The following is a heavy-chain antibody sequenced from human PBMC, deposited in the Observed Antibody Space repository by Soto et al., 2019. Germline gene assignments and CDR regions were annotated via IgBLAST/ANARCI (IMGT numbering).Heavy chain of an antibody. J-gene: IGHJ4*02. CDR3: ATALDGGSYLAVDY. D-gene: IGHD1-26*01. V-gene: IGHV1-24*01. CDR2: FDPEDGET. CDR1: GYTLTELS. Sequence: ASVKVSCKVSGYTLTELSMHWVRQAPGKGLEWMGGFDPEDGETIYAQKFQGRVTMTEDTSTDTAYMELSSLRSEDTAVYYCATALDGGSYLAVDYWGQGTLVTVSS.